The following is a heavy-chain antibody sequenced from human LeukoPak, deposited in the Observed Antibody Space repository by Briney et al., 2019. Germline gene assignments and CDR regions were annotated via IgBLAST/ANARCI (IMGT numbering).Heavy chain of an antibody. Sequence: TGRSLRLSCAASGFIFGDYGMNWVRQAPGKGLEWVSGIGGRGGRTYYADSVQGRFTISRDNSNNTVDLQMNSLRAEDTAIYYCAKGRIAVAPYYGMDVWGRGTTVSVSS. J-gene: IGHJ6*02. V-gene: IGHV3-23*01. CDR2: IGGRGGRT. D-gene: IGHD6-19*01. CDR3: AKGRIAVAPYYGMDV. CDR1: GFIFGDYG.